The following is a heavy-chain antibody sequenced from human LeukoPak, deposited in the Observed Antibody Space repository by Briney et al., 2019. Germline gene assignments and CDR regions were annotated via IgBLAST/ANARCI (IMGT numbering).Heavy chain of an antibody. CDR1: GFRFSNYA. J-gene: IGHJ5*02. Sequence: GGSLRLSCVGSGFRFSNYAINWVRQAPGKGLQWVSALSRSGSRTFYADSVKGRFTISRDNSKNTLYLQMDSLRAEDTAIYYCAKDDSSGYYHDHWGQGTLVTVSS. V-gene: IGHV3-23*01. D-gene: IGHD3-22*01. CDR2: LSRSGSRT. CDR3: AKDDSSGYYHDH.